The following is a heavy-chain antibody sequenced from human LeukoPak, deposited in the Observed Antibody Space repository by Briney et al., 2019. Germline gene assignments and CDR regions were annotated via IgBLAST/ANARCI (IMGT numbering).Heavy chain of an antibody. Sequence: SETLSLTCAVYGGSFSGYYWSWIRQPPGKGLEWIGEINHSGSTNYNPSLKSRVTISVDTSKNQFSLKLSSVTAADTAVYYCARPRYDFWSGYPAGNWFDPWGQGTLVTVSS. CDR1: GGSFSGYY. J-gene: IGHJ5*02. D-gene: IGHD3-3*01. CDR2: INHSGST. CDR3: ARPRYDFWSGYPAGNWFDP. V-gene: IGHV4-34*01.